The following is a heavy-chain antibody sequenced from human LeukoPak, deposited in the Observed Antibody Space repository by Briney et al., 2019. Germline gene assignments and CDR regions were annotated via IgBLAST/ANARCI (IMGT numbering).Heavy chain of an antibody. V-gene: IGHV3-7*03. D-gene: IGHD1-26*01. CDR2: IMQDGSET. CDR3: ARGPSGSYYFDY. CDR1: GFTFSTYS. J-gene: IGHJ4*02. Sequence: GGSLRLSCTASGFTFSTYSMSWVRQAPGKGLEWVANIMQDGSETYYVDSVKGRFTISRDNAKNSLYLQMNSLRAEDTAVYYCARGPSGSYYFDYWGQGTLVTVSS.